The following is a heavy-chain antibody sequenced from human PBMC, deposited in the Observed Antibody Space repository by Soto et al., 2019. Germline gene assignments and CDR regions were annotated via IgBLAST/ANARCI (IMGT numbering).Heavy chain of an antibody. Sequence: QVQLVQSGAEVKKPGASVKVSCKASGYTFTGYYMHWVRQAPGQGLEWMGWINPDSGGTNYAQKFQGRVTMTRDTSISTAYMELSRLTYDDTAVYYCASAYYDSSGYYYGGFDYWGQGTLVTVSS. CDR3: ASAYYDSSGYYYGGFDY. D-gene: IGHD3-22*01. CDR2: INPDSGGT. CDR1: GYTFTGYY. V-gene: IGHV1-2*02. J-gene: IGHJ4*02.